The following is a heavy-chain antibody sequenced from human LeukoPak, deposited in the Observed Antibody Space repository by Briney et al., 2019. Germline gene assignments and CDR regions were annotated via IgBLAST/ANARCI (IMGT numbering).Heavy chain of an antibody. V-gene: IGHV1-3*03. CDR1: GYSFTSYA. J-gene: IGHJ3*02. D-gene: IGHD4-17*01. CDR3: ARDRAPKTVTSEADAFDI. Sequence: ASVKVSCKASGYSFTSYAMHWVRQAPGQRLEWMGWINAGNGNTKYSQEFQGRVTITWDTSASTAYMELSGLRSEDMAVYYCARDRAPKTVTSEADAFDIWGQGTMVTVSS. CDR2: INAGNGNT.